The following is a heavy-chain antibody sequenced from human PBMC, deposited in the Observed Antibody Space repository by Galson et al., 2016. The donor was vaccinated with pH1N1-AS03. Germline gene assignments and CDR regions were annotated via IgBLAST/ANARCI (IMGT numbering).Heavy chain of an antibody. V-gene: IGHV3-7*03. CDR1: GFTFSSYW. J-gene: IGHJ4*02. CDR3: TRDVALVSPGGMAY. CDR2: IKGDGSEK. D-gene: IGHD2-8*01. Sequence: SLRLSCAASGFTFSSYWLTWVRQAPGKGLEWVANIKGDGSEKYYADSVKGRFTISRDNAKNSLYLQMNSLRAEDTAVYYCTRDVALVSPGGMAYWGQGTLFTVAS.